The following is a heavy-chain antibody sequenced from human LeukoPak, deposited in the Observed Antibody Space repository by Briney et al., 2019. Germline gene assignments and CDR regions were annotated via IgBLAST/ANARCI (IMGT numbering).Heavy chain of an antibody. CDR3: ARGRRWPQFSFDP. V-gene: IGHV1-8*02. J-gene: IGHJ5*02. Sequence: ASVKVSCKASGYTFTSYGISWVRQATGQGLEWMGWMSPNSGNTGYAQKFQGRVTLTRNTSISTAYMELSSLRSEDTAVYYCARGRRWPQFSFDPWGQGTLVTVSS. CDR1: GYTFTSYG. CDR2: MSPNSGNT. D-gene: IGHD5-24*01.